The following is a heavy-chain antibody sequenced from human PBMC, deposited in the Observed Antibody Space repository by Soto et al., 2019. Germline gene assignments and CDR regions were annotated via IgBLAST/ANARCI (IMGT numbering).Heavy chain of an antibody. V-gene: IGHV4-61*01. D-gene: IGHD4-4*01. J-gene: IGHJ4*02. CDR3: ATVSLQLTTMDY. Sequence: PSETLSLTCTVSVGSVSSGIYYWNWIRQPPGKGLEWIGSIYHSGSTDYNPSLKSRVTISVDTSKNQFSLKLGSVTAADTAVYYCATVSLQLTTMDYWGQGALVTVSS. CDR1: VGSVSSGIYY. CDR2: IYHSGST.